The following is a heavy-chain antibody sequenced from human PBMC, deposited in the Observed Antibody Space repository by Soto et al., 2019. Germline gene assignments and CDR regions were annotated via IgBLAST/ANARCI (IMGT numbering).Heavy chain of an antibody. V-gene: IGHV3-30*18. Sequence: VGSLRHSCAASGGTCSDYAMRWVRQAPGKGLEWVAVVSHDGRNTHYADSVKGRFTISRDSSKNTVSLEMTSLRAEDTAVYYCAKGGRQWLVTSDFNYWGQGALVTVSS. CDR1: GGTCSDYA. CDR3: AKGGRQWLVTSDFNY. D-gene: IGHD6-19*01. J-gene: IGHJ4*02. CDR2: VSHDGRNT.